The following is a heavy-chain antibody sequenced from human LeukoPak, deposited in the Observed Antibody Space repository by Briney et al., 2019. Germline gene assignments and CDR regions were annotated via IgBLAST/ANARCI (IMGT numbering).Heavy chain of an antibody. D-gene: IGHD5-12*01. CDR2: IRHDGSHK. Sequence: QPGGSLRLSRAASGFTFSNYGMHWVRQAPGKGLEWVTFIRHDGSHKSYADSVKGRFTVSRDNSKNTLYLQMNSLRPEDTAVYYCALMRGGYTNWGQGTLVTVSS. V-gene: IGHV3-30*02. CDR1: GFTFSNYG. CDR3: ALMRGGYTN. J-gene: IGHJ4*02.